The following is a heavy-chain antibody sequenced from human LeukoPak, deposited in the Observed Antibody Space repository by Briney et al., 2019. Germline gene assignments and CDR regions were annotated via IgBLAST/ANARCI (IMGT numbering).Heavy chain of an antibody. V-gene: IGHV4-34*01. CDR1: GGSFSGYY. CDR3: ARGMGAITRGYYMDV. D-gene: IGHD1-26*01. Sequence: SETLSLTCAVYGGSFSGYYWSWIRQPPGKGLEWIGEINHSGSTNYNPSLKSRVTISVDTSKNQFSLKLSSVTAADTAVYYCARGMGAITRGYYMDVWGEGTTVTVSS. J-gene: IGHJ6*03. CDR2: INHSGST.